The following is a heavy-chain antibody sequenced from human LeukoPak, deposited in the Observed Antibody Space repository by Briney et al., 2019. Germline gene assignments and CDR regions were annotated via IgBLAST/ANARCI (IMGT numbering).Heavy chain of an antibody. CDR3: TRFTIVGVVDAFDI. V-gene: IGHV3-49*04. CDR2: IRSKVYGGPT. D-gene: IGHD3-3*01. CDR1: GFXFCDYA. Sequence: GGSLRHSCIASGFXFCDYAISSVRQGPGKGVERVGLIRSKVYGGPTEYAASVKVRFTLSREDCKSIAYMQMTRLKTEDAGVYYCTRFTIVGVVDAFDIWGQGTMVTGSS. J-gene: IGHJ3*02.